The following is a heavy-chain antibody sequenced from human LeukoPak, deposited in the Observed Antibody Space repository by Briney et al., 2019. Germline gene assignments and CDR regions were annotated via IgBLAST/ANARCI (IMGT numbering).Heavy chain of an antibody. J-gene: IGHJ4*02. CDR2: IYSGGNT. V-gene: IGHV3-66*01. Sequence: PGGSLRLSCAASGFTVRSEYMSWVRQAPGKGLEWVSVIYSGGNTYYADSVKGRFTISRDNAKNSLYLQMNSLRAEDTAVYYCARAEVVPAADFDYWGQGTLVTVSS. CDR1: GFTVRSEY. D-gene: IGHD2-2*01. CDR3: ARAEVVPAADFDY.